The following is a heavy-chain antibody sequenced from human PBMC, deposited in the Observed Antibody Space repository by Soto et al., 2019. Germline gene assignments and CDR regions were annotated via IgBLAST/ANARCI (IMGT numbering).Heavy chain of an antibody. Sequence: XSVKVSCKASVYTFTCYYIHWMRQAPGQGLEWMGWIDPSNGDTNYAQKFQDGVTLTRDTSISTAYMELSRLRSDDTAVYYCAREGTYYYGSSGYYYEKWGQGTLVTVSS. CDR3: AREGTYYYGSSGYYYEK. D-gene: IGHD3-22*01. CDR2: IDPSNGDT. J-gene: IGHJ4*02. V-gene: IGHV1-2*02. CDR1: VYTFTCYY.